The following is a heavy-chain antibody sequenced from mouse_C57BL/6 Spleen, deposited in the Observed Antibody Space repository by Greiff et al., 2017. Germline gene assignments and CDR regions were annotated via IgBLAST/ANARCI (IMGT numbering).Heavy chain of an antibody. CDR2: INPGSGGT. V-gene: IGHV1-54*01. Sequence: QVQLQQSGAELVRPGTSVKVSCKASGYAFTNYLIEWVKQRPGQGLEWIGVINPGSGGTNYNEKFKGKATLTADKSSSTAYMQLSSLTSEDSAVYFCARYYGNYFDYWGQGTTLTVSS. J-gene: IGHJ2*01. CDR1: GYAFTNYL. CDR3: ARYYGNYFDY. D-gene: IGHD2-1*01.